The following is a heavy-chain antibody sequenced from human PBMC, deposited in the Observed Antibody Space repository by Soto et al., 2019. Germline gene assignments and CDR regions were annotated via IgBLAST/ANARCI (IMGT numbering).Heavy chain of an antibody. V-gene: IGHV3-30*04. CDR3: AREQNYGSGSYDY. CDR1: GFTFSTYT. J-gene: IGHJ4*02. Sequence: QVQLVESGGGVVQPGRSLRLSCAASGFTFSTYTLHWVRQAPGKGLEWVALISYAARNKYYADSVKGRFTISRDNSKNTLYLQMNSLRGDDTAVYYCAREQNYGSGSYDYWGQGTLVTVSS. D-gene: IGHD3-10*01. CDR2: ISYAARNK.